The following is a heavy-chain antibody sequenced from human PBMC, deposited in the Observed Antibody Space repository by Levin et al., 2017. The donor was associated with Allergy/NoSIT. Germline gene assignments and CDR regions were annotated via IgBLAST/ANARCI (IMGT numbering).Heavy chain of an antibody. CDR3: ARDSPGGYCSGGSCYLANDY. J-gene: IGHJ4*02. CDR2: ISAYNGNT. Sequence: GESLKISCKASGYTFTSYGISWVRQAPGQGLEWMGWISAYNGNTNYAQKLQGRVTMTTDTSTSTAYMELRSLRSDDTAVYYCARDSPGGYCSGGSCYLANDYWGQGTLVTVSS. D-gene: IGHD2-15*01. CDR1: GYTFTSYG. V-gene: IGHV1-18*01.